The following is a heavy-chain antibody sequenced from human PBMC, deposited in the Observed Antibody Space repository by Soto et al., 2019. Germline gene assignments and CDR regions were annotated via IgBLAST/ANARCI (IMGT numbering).Heavy chain of an antibody. CDR2: ISFDGSNK. CDR1: GFTFSSSG. V-gene: IGHV3-30*18. D-gene: IGHD5-18*01. J-gene: IGHJ4*02. Sequence: QVQLVESGGGVVQPGRSLRLSRAASGFTFSSSGMHWVRQAPGKGLEWVALISFDGSNKYYADSVKGRFTVSRDNSKNTLYLQMSSLMADDTAVYYCAKSRDSYGWDYFDYWGQGTLVTVSS. CDR3: AKSRDSYGWDYFDY.